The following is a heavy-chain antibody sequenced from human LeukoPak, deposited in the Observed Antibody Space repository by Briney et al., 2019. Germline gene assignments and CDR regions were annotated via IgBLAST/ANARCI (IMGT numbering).Heavy chain of an antibody. D-gene: IGHD2-2*01. CDR3: ASGYCSSTSCLEYFQH. CDR1: GGSISSGSYY. Sequence: SGTLSLTCTVSGGSISSGSYYWSWIRQPAGKGLEWIGRIYTSGSTNYNPSLKSRVTISVDTSKNQFSLKLSSVTAADTAVYYCASGYCSSTSCLEYFQHWGQGTLVTVSS. J-gene: IGHJ1*01. V-gene: IGHV4-61*02. CDR2: IYTSGST.